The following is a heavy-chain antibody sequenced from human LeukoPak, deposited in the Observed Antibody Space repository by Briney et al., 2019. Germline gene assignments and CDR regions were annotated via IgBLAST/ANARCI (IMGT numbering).Heavy chain of an antibody. J-gene: IGHJ5*02. CDR3: ARVVYYYGSGSKGWFDP. Sequence: GASVKVSCKASGYTFTSYDISWVRQAPGQGLEWMGWISAYNGNTNYAQKLQGRVTMTTDTSTSTAYMELRSLRSDDTAVYYCARVVYYYGSGSKGWFDPWGQGTLVTVSS. V-gene: IGHV1-18*01. CDR2: ISAYNGNT. CDR1: GYTFTSYD. D-gene: IGHD3-10*01.